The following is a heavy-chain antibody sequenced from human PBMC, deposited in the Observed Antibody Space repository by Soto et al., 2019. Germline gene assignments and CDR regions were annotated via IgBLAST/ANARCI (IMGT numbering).Heavy chain of an antibody. D-gene: IGHD6-19*01. CDR1: GFTFSSYA. CDR3: AKDQIGKRVAGTNYYYGMDV. J-gene: IGHJ6*02. CDR2: ISGSGGST. V-gene: IGHV3-23*01. Sequence: PGGSLRLSCAASGFTFSSYAMSWVRQAPGKGLEWVSAISGSGGSTYYADSVKGRFTISRDNSKNTLYLQMNSLRAEDTAVYYCAKDQIGKRVAGTNYYYGMDVWGQGTTVTVSS.